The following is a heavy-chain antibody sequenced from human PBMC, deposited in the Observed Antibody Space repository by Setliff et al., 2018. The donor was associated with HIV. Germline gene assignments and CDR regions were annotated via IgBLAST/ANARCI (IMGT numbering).Heavy chain of an antibody. CDR2: INHSGST. CDR3: AGGIVVVPAAMHYYMDV. CDR1: GGSFSGYY. D-gene: IGHD2-2*01. J-gene: IGHJ6*03. V-gene: IGHV4-34*01. Sequence: SETLSLTCAVYGGSFSGYYWSWIRQPPGKGLEWIGEINHSGSTNYNPSLKSRVTISVDTSKNQFSLKLSSVTAADTAVYYCAGGIVVVPAAMHYYMDVWGKGTTVTVSS.